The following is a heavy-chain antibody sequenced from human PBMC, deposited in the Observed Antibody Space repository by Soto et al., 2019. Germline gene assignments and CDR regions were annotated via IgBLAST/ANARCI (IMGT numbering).Heavy chain of an antibody. V-gene: IGHV1-3*01. J-gene: IGHJ4*02. CDR3: ARGPGGPDGPGDY. D-gene: IGHD2-15*01. Sequence: ASVKVACKAAGYTLSSYAIHWVRQAPGQRLEWMGWINAGNGNTKYSQKFQGRVTITRDTSASTAYMELSSLRSEDTAVYYCARGPGGPDGPGDYWGQGTLVTVSS. CDR2: INAGNGNT. CDR1: GYTLSSYA.